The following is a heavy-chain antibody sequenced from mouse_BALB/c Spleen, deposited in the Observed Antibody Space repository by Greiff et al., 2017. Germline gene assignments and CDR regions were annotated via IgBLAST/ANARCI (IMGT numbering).Heavy chain of an antibody. Sequence: EVKLVESGGGLVKPGGSLKLSCAASGFTFSSYAMSWVRQTPEKRLEWVASISSGGSTYYPDSVKGRFTISRDNARNILYLQMSSLRSEDTAMYYCARGNYRYDVYWYFDVWGAGTTVTVSS. D-gene: IGHD2-14*01. CDR3: ARGNYRYDVYWYFDV. CDR2: ISSGGST. CDR1: GFTFSSYA. V-gene: IGHV5-6-5*01. J-gene: IGHJ1*01.